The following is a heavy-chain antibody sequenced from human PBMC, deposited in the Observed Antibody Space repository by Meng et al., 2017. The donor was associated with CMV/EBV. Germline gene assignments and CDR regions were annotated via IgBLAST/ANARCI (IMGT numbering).Heavy chain of an antibody. D-gene: IGHD3-22*01. V-gene: IGHV4-31*02. CDR1: RYY. CDR2: IYYRGNP. J-gene: IGHJ1*01. Sequence: RYYWCWTRHHPEKGLEWIGYIYYRGNPYYTPSLKSRVTISVDTSKDQFSLRLISVTAADTAVYYCARTGHPDYYDSTSYYTEYFQYWGQGSLVTVSS. CDR3: ARTGHPDYYDSTSYYTEYFQY.